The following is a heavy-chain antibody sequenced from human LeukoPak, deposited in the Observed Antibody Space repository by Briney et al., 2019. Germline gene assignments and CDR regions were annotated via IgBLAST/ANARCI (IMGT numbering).Heavy chain of an antibody. Sequence: PSETLSLTCTVSGASISSYYWSWIRQSPGRGLEWIGYIYYSGSTNYNPSLKSRATISVDTSKNQFSLKLSSVTAADTAVYYCARGPNGYDSPDYWGQGTLVTVSS. J-gene: IGHJ4*02. CDR2: IYYSGST. D-gene: IGHD5-12*01. CDR3: ARGPNGYDSPDY. CDR1: GASISSYY. V-gene: IGHV4-59*01.